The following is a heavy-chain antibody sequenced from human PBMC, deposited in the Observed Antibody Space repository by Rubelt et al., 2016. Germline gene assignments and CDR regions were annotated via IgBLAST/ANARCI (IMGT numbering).Heavy chain of an antibody. CDR2: INHSGST. CDR1: GGSFSGYY. V-gene: IGHV4-34*01. CDR3: ATQTGHWPFDY. J-gene: IGHJ4*02. D-gene: IGHD1-1*01. Sequence: VQLQQWGAGLLKPLETLSLTCAVYGGSFSGYYWSWIRQPPGKGLEWIGEINHSGSTNYNPSLKSRVTISVDTSKNQFSLKLSSVTAADTAVYYCATQTGHWPFDYWGQGTLVTVSS.